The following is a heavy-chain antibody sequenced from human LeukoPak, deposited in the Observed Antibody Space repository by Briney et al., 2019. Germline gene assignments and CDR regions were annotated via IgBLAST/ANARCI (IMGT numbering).Heavy chain of an antibody. CDR1: GFTFTINS. Sequence: PGGSLRLSCAASGFTFTINSMNWVRQAPGKGLEWVSSISSSSSYIYYADSVKGRFTISRDNAKNSLYLQMNSLRAEDTAVYYCARDMNYYGMDVWGQGTTVTVSS. V-gene: IGHV3-21*01. CDR3: ARDMNYYGMDV. D-gene: IGHD3-16*01. J-gene: IGHJ6*02. CDR2: ISSSSSYI.